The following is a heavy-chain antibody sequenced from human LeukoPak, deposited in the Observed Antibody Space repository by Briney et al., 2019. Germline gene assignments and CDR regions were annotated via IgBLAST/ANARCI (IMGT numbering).Heavy chain of an antibody. CDR2: ISYDGSNK. CDR1: GFTFSSYG. Sequence: GGSLRLSCAASGFTFSSYGMHWVRQAPGKGLEWVAVISYDGSNKYYADSVKGRFTISRDNSKNTLYLQMNSLRAEDTAVYYCAKEGFVIWGQGTMVTVSS. V-gene: IGHV3-30*18. J-gene: IGHJ3*02. CDR3: AKEGFVI.